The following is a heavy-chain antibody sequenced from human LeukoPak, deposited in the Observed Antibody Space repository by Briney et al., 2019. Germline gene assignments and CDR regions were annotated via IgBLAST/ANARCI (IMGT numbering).Heavy chain of an antibody. CDR2: IYYSGST. CDR3: ASSPNTAMVEWGVNWFDP. J-gene: IGHJ5*02. CDR1: GGSISSYY. V-gene: IGHV4-59*01. Sequence: PSETLSLTCTVSGGSISSYYWSWIRQPPGKGLEWIGYIYYSGSTNYNPSLKSRVTISVGTSKNQFSLKLSSVTAADTAVYYCASSPNTAMVEWGVNWFDPWGQGTLVTVSS. D-gene: IGHD5-18*01.